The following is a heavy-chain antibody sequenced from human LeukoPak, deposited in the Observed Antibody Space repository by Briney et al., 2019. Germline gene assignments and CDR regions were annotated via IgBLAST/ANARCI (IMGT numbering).Heavy chain of an antibody. J-gene: IGHJ6*02. V-gene: IGHV1-2*02. CDR2: INPNSGGT. CDR1: GYTFTGYY. D-gene: IGHD3-3*01. CDR3: ARVFGVVIGYYGMDV. Sequence: ASVKVSCKASGYTFTGYYMHWVRQAPGQGLEWMGWINPNSGGTNYAQKFQGRVTMTRGTSISTAYMELSRLRSDDTAVYYCARVFGVVIGYYGMDVWGQGTTVTVSS.